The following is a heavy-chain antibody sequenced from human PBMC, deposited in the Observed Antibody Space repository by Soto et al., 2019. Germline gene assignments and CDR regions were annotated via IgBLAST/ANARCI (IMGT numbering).Heavy chain of an antibody. CDR2: ISYDGSNK. J-gene: IGHJ6*02. CDR3: ARDIASGWMVDYYGMDV. D-gene: IGHD6-19*01. CDR1: GFTFSSSA. Sequence: LRLSCAASGFTFSSSAMDWVRQAPGKGLEWVAVISYDGSNKYYADSVKGRFTISRDNSKNTLYLQMSSLRAEDTAMYYCARDIASGWMVDYYGMDVWGQGTTVTVSS. V-gene: IGHV3-30-3*01.